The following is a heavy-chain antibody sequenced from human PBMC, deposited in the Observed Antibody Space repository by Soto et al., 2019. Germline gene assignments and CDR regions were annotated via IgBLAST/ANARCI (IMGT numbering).Heavy chain of an antibody. CDR1: GYTFTCYD. CDR3: ARTTPYYYYAMDV. V-gene: IGHV1-8*01. J-gene: IGHJ6*02. Sequence: QVQLVQSGAEVKKPGASVKVSCKASGYTFTCYDISWVRQATGQGLEWMGRLNPNSVNTAYAQKFQGRVTMTRNTSISTAYMELSSLRSEDTAVYYCARTTPYYYYAMDVWGQGTTVTVSS. CDR2: LNPNSVNT. D-gene: IGHD1-1*01.